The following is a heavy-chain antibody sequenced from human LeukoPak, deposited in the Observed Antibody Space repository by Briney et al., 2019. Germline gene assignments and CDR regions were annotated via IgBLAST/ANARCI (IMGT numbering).Heavy chain of an antibody. CDR2: ISAYNGDT. CDR3: ARDWSY. J-gene: IGHJ4*02. Sequence: ASVTVSCKASGYTFTSYGINWVRQAPGQGLERMGYISAYNGDTNYAQKFQGRVTMTTDTSTRTAYMELRSLRSDDTAVYFCARDWSYWGQGTLVTVSS. CDR1: GYTFTSYG. V-gene: IGHV1-18*01.